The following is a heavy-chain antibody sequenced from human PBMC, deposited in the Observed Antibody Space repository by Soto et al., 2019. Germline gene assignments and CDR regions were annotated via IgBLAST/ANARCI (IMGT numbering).Heavy chain of an antibody. D-gene: IGHD3-9*01. J-gene: IGHJ6*02. Sequence: GGSLRLSCAASGFTFSSYGMHWVRQAPGKGLEWVVVISYDGSNKYYADSVKGRFTISRDNSKNTLYLQMNSLRAEDTAVYYCAKDAGLTPNGMDVWGQGTTVTVSS. V-gene: IGHV3-30*18. CDR2: ISYDGSNK. CDR1: GFTFSSYG. CDR3: AKDAGLTPNGMDV.